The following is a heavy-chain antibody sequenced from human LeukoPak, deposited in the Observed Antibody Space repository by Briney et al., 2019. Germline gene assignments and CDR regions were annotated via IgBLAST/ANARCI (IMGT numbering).Heavy chain of an antibody. CDR2: IYTSGST. CDR1: GGSISNYY. Sequence: SETLSLTCTVSGGSISNYYWSWIRQPAGKGLEWIGRIYTSGSTNYNPSLKSRVTMSVDTSKNQFSLKLSSVTAADTAVYYCARGVDTAMANYYYYMDVWGKGTTVTVSS. D-gene: IGHD5-18*01. J-gene: IGHJ6*03. CDR3: ARGVDTAMANYYYYMDV. V-gene: IGHV4-4*07.